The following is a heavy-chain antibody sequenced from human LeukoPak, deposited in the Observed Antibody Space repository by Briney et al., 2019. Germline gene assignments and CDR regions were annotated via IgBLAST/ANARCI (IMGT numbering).Heavy chain of an antibody. Sequence: ASVKVSCKASGYTFTSYSFSWVRQAPGQGLEWMGWVSINNDKANYAQKLQGRVTMTTDTSTSTAYMELRSLSSDDTAVYYCARVVTGYYRLDPWGLGTLVTVSS. V-gene: IGHV1-18*01. CDR1: GYTFTSYS. D-gene: IGHD3-9*01. CDR2: VSINNDKA. J-gene: IGHJ5*02. CDR3: ARVVTGYYRLDP.